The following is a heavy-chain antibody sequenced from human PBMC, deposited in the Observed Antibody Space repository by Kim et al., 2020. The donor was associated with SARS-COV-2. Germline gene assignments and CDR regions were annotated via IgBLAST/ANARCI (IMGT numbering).Heavy chain of an antibody. CDR3: ATLTYLKTGARPFDY. V-gene: IGHV3-7*01. D-gene: IGHD7-27*01. Sequence: ASVKARSTIPRDNAKTHLFLQMNSLRAEDTAVYYCATLTYLKTGARPFDYWGQGTLVTVSS. J-gene: IGHJ4*02.